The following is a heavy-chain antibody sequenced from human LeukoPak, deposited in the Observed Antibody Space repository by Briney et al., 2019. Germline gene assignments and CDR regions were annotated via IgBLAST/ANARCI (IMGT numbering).Heavy chain of an antibody. J-gene: IGHJ6*02. D-gene: IGHD2-2*01. V-gene: IGHV1-69*13. CDR3: ARDYMLYCSSTSCPAFYGMDV. Sequence: GASVKVSCKASGGTFSSYAISWVRQAPGQGLEWMGGIIPIFGTANYAQKFQGRVTITADESTSTAYMELSSLRSEDTAVYYCARDYMLYCSSTSCPAFYGMDVWGQETTVTVSS. CDR2: IIPIFGTA. CDR1: GGTFSSYA.